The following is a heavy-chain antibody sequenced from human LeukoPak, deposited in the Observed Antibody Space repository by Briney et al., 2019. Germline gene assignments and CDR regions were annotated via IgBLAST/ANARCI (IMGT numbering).Heavy chain of an antibody. CDR3: ARDGSRMVATPLDY. V-gene: IGHV1-2*02. J-gene: IGHJ4*02. D-gene: IGHD4/OR15-4a*01. Sequence: GASMKVSCKASGYTFTGYYMHWVRQAPGQGLEWMGWINPNSGGTNYAQKFQGRVTMTRDTSISTAYMELSRLRSDDTAVYYCARDGSRMVATPLDYWGQGTLVTVSS. CDR1: GYTFTGYY. CDR2: INPNSGGT.